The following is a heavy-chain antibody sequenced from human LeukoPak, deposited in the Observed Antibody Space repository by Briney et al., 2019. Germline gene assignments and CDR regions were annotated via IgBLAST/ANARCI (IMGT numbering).Heavy chain of an antibody. D-gene: IGHD1-26*01. J-gene: IGHJ4*02. CDR2: IKSKTAGGTI. CDR1: GFTFSNAW. CDR3: TTGESMVGSTIHIRWAD. Sequence: GGSLRLSCAASGFTFSNAWMTWVRQAPGKGLEWVGRIKSKTAGGTIDYAAPVKGRFTISRDDSKNTLYLQMNSLKTEDTAVYYCTTGESMVGSTIHIRWADWGQGTLVTVSS. V-gene: IGHV3-15*01.